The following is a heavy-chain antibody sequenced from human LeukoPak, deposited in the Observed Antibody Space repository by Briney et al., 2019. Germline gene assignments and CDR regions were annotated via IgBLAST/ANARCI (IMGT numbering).Heavy chain of an antibody. CDR2: IREDGSEK. CDR1: GFTFNNYW. Sequence: PGGSLRLSCVASGFTFNNYWMNWVRQAPGRGLEWVANIREDGSEKNYADSVKGRFTISRENAKNSLYLQMDNLRAEDTAVYYCATDRREEPSNFDRNRFAYWGQGTLVTVSS. D-gene: IGHD1-14*01. V-gene: IGHV3-7*05. J-gene: IGHJ4*02. CDR3: ATDRREEPSNFDRNRFAY.